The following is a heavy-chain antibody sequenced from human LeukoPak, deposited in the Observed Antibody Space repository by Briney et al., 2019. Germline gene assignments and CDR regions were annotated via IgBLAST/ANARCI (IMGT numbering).Heavy chain of an antibody. D-gene: IGHD2-15*01. V-gene: IGHV1-46*01. CDR1: GDSFTKYY. CDR3: APSVRSGGSYYFDY. J-gene: IGHJ4*02. Sequence: APVTVSCTASGDSFTKYYIHWVRQAPGQGLEWMGIINPSDGSTTYTQKFQGRVTMTTDTSTSTVNMELSSLRSEDTAVYYCAPSVRSGGSYYFDYWGQGTLVTVSS. CDR2: INPSDGST.